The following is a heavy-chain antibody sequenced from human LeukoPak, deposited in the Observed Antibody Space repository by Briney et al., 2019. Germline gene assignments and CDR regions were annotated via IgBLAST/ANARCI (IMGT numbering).Heavy chain of an antibody. CDR2: IKQDGSEK. V-gene: IGHV3-7*01. Sequence: PGGSLRLSCAASGFTFGSYWMSWVRQAPGKGLEWVANIKQDGSEKYYVDSVKGRFTISRDNAKNSLYLQMNSLRAEDTAVYYCARDVLPWTDWGQGTLVTVSS. J-gene: IGHJ4*02. CDR1: GFTFGSYW. D-gene: IGHD3/OR15-3a*01. CDR3: ARDVLPWTD.